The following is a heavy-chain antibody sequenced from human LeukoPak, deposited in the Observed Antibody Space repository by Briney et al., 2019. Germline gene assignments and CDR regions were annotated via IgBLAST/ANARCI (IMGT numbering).Heavy chain of an antibody. D-gene: IGHD3-3*01. J-gene: IGHJ5*02. CDR3: ARDRATYYDFWSGSFDP. CDR1: GYTFTGYY. V-gene: IGHV1-2*02. Sequence: GASVKVSCKASGYTFTGYYMHWVRQAPGQGLEWMGWINPNSGGTNYAQKFQGRVTMTRDTSINTAYMELSRLRSDDTAVYYCARDRATYYDFWSGSFDPWGQGTLVTVSS. CDR2: INPNSGGT.